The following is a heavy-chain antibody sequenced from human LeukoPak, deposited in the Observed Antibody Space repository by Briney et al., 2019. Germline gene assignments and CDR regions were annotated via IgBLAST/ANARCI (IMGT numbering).Heavy chain of an antibody. D-gene: IGHD3-22*01. CDR2: ISGSGGST. CDR1: GFTFSSYA. Sequence: GGSLRLSCTASGFTFSSYAMSWVRQAPGKGLEWVSAISGSGGSTYYADSVKGRFTISRDNSKNTLYLQMNSLRAEDTAVYYCAKEAYYYDSSGYFYYFDYWGQGTLVTVSS. CDR3: AKEAYYYDSSGYFYYFDY. J-gene: IGHJ4*02. V-gene: IGHV3-23*01.